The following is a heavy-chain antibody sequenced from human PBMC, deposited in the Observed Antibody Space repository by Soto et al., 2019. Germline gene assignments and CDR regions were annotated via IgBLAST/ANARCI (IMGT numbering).Heavy chain of an antibody. J-gene: IGHJ6*02. D-gene: IGHD1-7*01. Sequence: QVQLVQSGAEVKKPGSSVKVSCKASGGTFSSYAISWVRQAPGQGLEWMVGIIPIFGTANYAQKFQGRVTITADESTSTAYMELSSLRSEDTAVYYCARYAGTGTTYYYYYGMDVWGQGTTVTVSS. CDR3: ARYAGTGTTYYYYYGMDV. CDR1: GGTFSSYA. V-gene: IGHV1-69*01. CDR2: IIPIFGTA.